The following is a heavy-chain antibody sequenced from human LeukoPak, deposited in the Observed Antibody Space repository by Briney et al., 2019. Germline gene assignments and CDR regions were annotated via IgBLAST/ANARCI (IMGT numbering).Heavy chain of an antibody. Sequence: SETLSLTCTVSGGSSSSNYWSWIRQPPGKGLEWIGYIYYSGSTNYNPSLKSRVTISVDTSKNQFSLKLSSVTAADTAVYYCAREGSSSWYYFDYWGQGTLVTVSS. CDR2: IYYSGST. J-gene: IGHJ4*02. CDR1: GGSSSSNY. D-gene: IGHD6-13*01. CDR3: AREGSSSWYYFDY. V-gene: IGHV4-59*01.